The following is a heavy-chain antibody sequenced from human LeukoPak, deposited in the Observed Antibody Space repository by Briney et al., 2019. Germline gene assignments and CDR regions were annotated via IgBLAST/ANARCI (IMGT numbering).Heavy chain of an antibody. CDR1: GFRFSSSW. J-gene: IGHJ4*02. CDR3: AKASYCSGGSCYYRD. V-gene: IGHV3-7*01. CDR2: INQDGSEK. Sequence: PGGSLRLSCAVSGFRFSSSWMGWVRQAPGQGLEWVGNINQDGSEKNYVDSVKGRFTISRDNAKSSLYLQMNSLRAEDTAVYYCAKASYCSGGSCYYRDWGQGTLVTVSS. D-gene: IGHD2-15*01.